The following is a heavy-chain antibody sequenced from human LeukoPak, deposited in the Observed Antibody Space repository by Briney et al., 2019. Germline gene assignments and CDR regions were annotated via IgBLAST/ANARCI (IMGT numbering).Heavy chain of an antibody. CDR2: IYYSGST. J-gene: IGHJ4*02. D-gene: IGHD3-22*01. CDR3: ANYYYDSSGNFDY. Sequence: PSETLSLTCTVSGGSISSSSYYWGWIRQPPGKGLEWIGSIYYSGSTYYNPPLKSRVTISVDTFKNQFSLKLSSVTAADTAVYYCANYYYDSSGNFDYWGQGTLVTVSS. V-gene: IGHV4-39*01. CDR1: GGSISSSSYY.